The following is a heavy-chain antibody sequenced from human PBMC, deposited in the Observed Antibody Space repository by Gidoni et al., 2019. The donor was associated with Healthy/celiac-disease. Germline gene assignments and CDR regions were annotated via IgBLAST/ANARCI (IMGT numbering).Heavy chain of an antibody. CDR1: GFTFGDYA. J-gene: IGHJ6*02. CDR3: TYIVVVPAAHNYYYGMDV. Sequence: EVQLVESGGGLVQPGRSLRLSCPASGFTFGDYAMSWFRQAQGKGLEWVGFIRSKAYGGTTEYAASVKGRFTISRDDSKSIAYLQMNSLKTEDTAVYYCTYIVVVPAAHNYYYGMDVWGQGTTVTVSS. CDR2: IRSKAYGGTT. D-gene: IGHD2-2*01. V-gene: IGHV3-49*03.